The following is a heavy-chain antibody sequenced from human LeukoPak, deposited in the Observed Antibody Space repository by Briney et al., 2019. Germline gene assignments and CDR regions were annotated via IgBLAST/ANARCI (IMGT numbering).Heavy chain of an antibody. CDR1: GFTFSSYA. CDR2: ISYDGSNK. CDR3: ARGPYYDSSGYLEYFQP. D-gene: IGHD3-22*01. Sequence: GGSLRLSCAASGFTFSSYAMHWVRQAPGKGLEWVAVISYDGSNKYYADSVKGRFTISRDNSKNTLYLQMNSLRAEDTAVYYCARGPYYDSSGYLEYFQPWGQGTLVTVSS. V-gene: IGHV3-30-3*01. J-gene: IGHJ1*01.